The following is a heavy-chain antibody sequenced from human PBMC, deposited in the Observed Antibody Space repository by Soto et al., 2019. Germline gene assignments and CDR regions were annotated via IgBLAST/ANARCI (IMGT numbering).Heavy chain of an antibody. CDR3: ARDPWDDGGVTLDY. J-gene: IGHJ4*02. Sequence: QVQLVQSGAEVKKPGSSVKVSCKASGGTFSSYAISWVRQAPGQGLEWMGGIIPIFGTANYAQKFQGRVTITADESTSTAYMELYRLTSDDTAVYYCARDPWDDGGVTLDYWGQGTLVTVSS. CDR1: GGTFSSYA. D-gene: IGHD1-1*01. V-gene: IGHV1-69*01. CDR2: IIPIFGTA.